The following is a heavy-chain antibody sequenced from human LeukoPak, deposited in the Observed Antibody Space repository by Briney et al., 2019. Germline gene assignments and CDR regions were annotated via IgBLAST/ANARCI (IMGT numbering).Heavy chain of an antibody. V-gene: IGHV1-8*02. D-gene: IGHD5-24*01. CDR1: GYTFTNYY. CDR3: ARTPRNGYIEGY. CDR2: MNPNSGDT. Sequence: ASVKVSCKASGYTFTNYYIHWVRQAPGQGLEWMGWMNPNSGDTGYAQNFQGRVTMTRDTSISTAYMELSSLRSEDTAVYYCARTPRNGYIEGYWGQGTLVTVSS. J-gene: IGHJ4*02.